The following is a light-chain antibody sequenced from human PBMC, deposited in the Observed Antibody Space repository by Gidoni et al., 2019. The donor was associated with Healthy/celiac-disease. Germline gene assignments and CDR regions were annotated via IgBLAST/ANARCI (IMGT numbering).Light chain of an antibody. Sequence: SYELTQPPSVSVSPGQTASITCSGDNLGDKYACWYQQKPGQSPVLVISQDSKRPSGIPERFSGSNSGNTATLTISGTQAMDEADYYCQAWDSSFVVFGGGTKLTVL. CDR3: QAWDSSFVV. CDR2: QDS. CDR1: NLGDKY. J-gene: IGLJ2*01. V-gene: IGLV3-1*01.